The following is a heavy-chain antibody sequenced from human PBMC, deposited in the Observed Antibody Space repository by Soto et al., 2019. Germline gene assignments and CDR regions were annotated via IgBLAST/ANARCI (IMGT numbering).Heavy chain of an antibody. D-gene: IGHD3-22*01. Sequence: LRLSCAASGFTFSSYAMSWVRQAPGKGLEWVSAISGSGGSTYYADSVKGRFTISRDNSKNTLYLQMNSLRAEDTAVYYCAKSGHYDSSGYYDPNYYYGMDVWGQGTTVTVSS. CDR1: GFTFSSYA. CDR2: ISGSGGST. CDR3: AKSGHYDSSGYYDPNYYYGMDV. J-gene: IGHJ6*02. V-gene: IGHV3-23*01.